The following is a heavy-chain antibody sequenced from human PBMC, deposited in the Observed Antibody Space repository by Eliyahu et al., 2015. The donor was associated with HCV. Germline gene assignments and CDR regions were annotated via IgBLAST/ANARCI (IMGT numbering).Heavy chain of an antibody. V-gene: IGHV1-46*03. Sequence: QVQLVQSGAEGKKPGASVKVSCKASGYTFXSXYMHWVRQAPGQGLEWMGIINPSGGSTSYAQKFQGRVTMTRDTSTSTVYMELSSLRSEDTAAYYCARGYYDSRTHFDELDYWGQGTLVTVSS. D-gene: IGHD3-22*01. CDR2: INPSGGST. CDR1: GYTFXSXY. CDR3: ARGYYDSRTHFDELDY. J-gene: IGHJ4*02.